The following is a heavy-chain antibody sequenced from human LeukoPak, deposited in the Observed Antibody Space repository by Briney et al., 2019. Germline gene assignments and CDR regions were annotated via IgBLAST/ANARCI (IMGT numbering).Heavy chain of an antibody. CDR1: GFTFDDYA. V-gene: IGHV3-9*01. Sequence: GGSLRLSCAASGFTFDDYAMHCVRQAPGKGLEWVSGISWNSGSIGYADSVKGRFTISRDNAKNSLYLQMNSLRTEDTALYYCAKDMGLTSNVVVTATCFDYWGQGTLVTVSS. CDR2: ISWNSGSI. D-gene: IGHD2-21*02. CDR3: AKDMGLTSNVVVTATCFDY. J-gene: IGHJ4*02.